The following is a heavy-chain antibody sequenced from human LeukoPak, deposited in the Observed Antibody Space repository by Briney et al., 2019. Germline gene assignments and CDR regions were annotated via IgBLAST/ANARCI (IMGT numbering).Heavy chain of an antibody. V-gene: IGHV1-18*01. CDR2: ISVYNGNT. CDR1: GYTFTSYG. Sequence: EASVKVSCKASGYTFTSYGISWVRQAPGQGLEWMGWISVYNGNTNYAQKLQGRVTMTTDTSTSTAYMELRSLRSGDTAVYYCARVNSGYFGSDYWGQGTLVTVSS. D-gene: IGHD3-22*01. J-gene: IGHJ4*02. CDR3: ARVNSGYFGSDY.